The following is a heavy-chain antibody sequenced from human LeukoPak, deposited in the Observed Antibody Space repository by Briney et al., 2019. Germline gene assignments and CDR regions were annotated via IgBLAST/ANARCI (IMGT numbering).Heavy chain of an antibody. CDR1: GGSIDTYY. V-gene: IGHV2-70*11. Sequence: TLSLTCTVSGGSIDTYYWSWIRQPPGKALEWLARIDWDDDKYYSTSLKTRLTISKDTSKNQVVLTMTNMDPVDTATYYCARIPAHYYGSGSTYDAFDIWGQGTMVTVSS. CDR3: ARIPAHYYGSGSTYDAFDI. J-gene: IGHJ3*02. CDR2: IDWDDDK. D-gene: IGHD3-10*01.